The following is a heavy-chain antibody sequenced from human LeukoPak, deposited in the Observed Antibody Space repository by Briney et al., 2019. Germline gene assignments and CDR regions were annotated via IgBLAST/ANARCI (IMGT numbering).Heavy chain of an antibody. J-gene: IGHJ5*02. D-gene: IGHD3-10*01. CDR3: AKPGS. Sequence: GFLRTSCGGSGFHLCRHSMGWVRQAPGKGLEWVSAISGSGGSTYYADSVKGRFTISRDNSKNTLYLQMNSLRAEDTAVYYCAKPGSWGQGTLVTVSS. CDR1: GFHLCRHS. CDR2: ISGSGGST. V-gene: IGHV3-23*01.